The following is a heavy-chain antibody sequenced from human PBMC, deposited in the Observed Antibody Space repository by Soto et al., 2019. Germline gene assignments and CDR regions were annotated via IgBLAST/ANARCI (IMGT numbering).Heavy chain of an antibody. CDR2: IIPIFGTA. CDR1: GGTFSSYA. D-gene: IGHD1-26*01. V-gene: IGHV1-69*01. J-gene: IGHJ6*02. Sequence: QVQLVQSGAEVKKPGSSVKVSCKASGGTFSSYAISWVRQAPGQGLEWMGGIIPIFGTANYAQKFQGRVTITADESTSTAYMERSGLRSEDTAVYYCARDPPSGSYYDGGYYYYGMDVWGQGTTVTVSS. CDR3: ARDPPSGSYYDGGYYYYGMDV.